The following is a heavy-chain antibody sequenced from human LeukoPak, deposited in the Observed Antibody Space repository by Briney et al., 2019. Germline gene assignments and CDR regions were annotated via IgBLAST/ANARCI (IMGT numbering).Heavy chain of an antibody. V-gene: IGHV4-34*01. J-gene: IGHJ4*02. CDR2: INHSGST. CDR1: GGSFSGYY. D-gene: IGHD6-19*01. CDR3: ARGSGASGFAY. Sequence: SETLSLTCAVYGGSFSGYYWCWIRQPPGKGLEWIGEINHSGSTNYNPSLKSRVTISVDTSKNQFSLKLSSVTAADTAVYYCARGSGASGFAYWGQGTLVTVSS.